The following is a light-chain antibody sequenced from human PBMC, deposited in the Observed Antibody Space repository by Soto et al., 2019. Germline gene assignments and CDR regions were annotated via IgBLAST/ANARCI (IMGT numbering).Light chain of an antibody. V-gene: IGKV3-11*01. Sequence: EIVLTQSPATLSVSXXEXXXXSXRASQSVTKYLAWYQQKPGQAPRLLIYDTSNRATGIPARFSGSGSGTDFTLTISSLESEDSGIYYCQQRYNWLTFGGGTKVDIK. J-gene: IGKJ4*01. CDR1: QSVTKY. CDR3: QQRYNWLT. CDR2: DTS.